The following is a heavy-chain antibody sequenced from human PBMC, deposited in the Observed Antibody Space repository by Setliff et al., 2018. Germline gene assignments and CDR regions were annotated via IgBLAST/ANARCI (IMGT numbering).Heavy chain of an antibody. V-gene: IGHV1-2*06. CDR1: GYTFTGYY. J-gene: IGHJ4*02. CDR2: INPNSGGT. Sequence: ASVKVSCKASGYTFTGYYMHWVRQAPGQGLEWMRRINPNSGGTNYAQKFQGRVTMTRDTSISTAYMELSRLRSDDTAVYYCARVPYDYVWGSYRTFDYWGQGTRVTVSS. CDR3: ARVPYDYVWGSYRTFDY. D-gene: IGHD3-16*02.